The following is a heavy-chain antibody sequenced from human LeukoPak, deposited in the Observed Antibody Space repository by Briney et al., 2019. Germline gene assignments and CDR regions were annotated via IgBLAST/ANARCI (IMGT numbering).Heavy chain of an antibody. V-gene: IGHV4-30-2*01. D-gene: IGHD5-18*01. CDR1: GGSISSGGYS. Sequence: SETLSLTCAVSGGSISSGGYSWSWIRQPPGKGLEWIGYIYHSGSTYYNPSLKSRVTISVDRSKNQFSLKLSSVTAADTAVYYCAKGSGAFYSYGPDYWGQGTLVTVSS. CDR3: AKGSGAFYSYGPDY. J-gene: IGHJ4*02. CDR2: IYHSGST.